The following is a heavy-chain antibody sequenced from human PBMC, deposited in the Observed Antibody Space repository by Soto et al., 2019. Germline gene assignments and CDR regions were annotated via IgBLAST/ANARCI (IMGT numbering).Heavy chain of an antibody. V-gene: IGHV1-18*01. CDR1: GYSFTNYG. J-gene: IGHJ4*02. CDR2: ISGHNGNT. D-gene: IGHD3-10*01. CDR3: AREDDGAGSTRSQFVE. Sequence: ASVKVSCPASGYSFTNYGISWVRQAPGQGLEWMGWISGHNGNTNYAQRLQGRVTMTTDTSTSTAYMELRSLRSDDTAVYYCAREDDGAGSTRSQFVEWGKGNLVTV.